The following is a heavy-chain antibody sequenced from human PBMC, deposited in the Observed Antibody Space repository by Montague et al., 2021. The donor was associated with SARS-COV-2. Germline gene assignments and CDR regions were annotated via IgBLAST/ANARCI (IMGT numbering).Heavy chain of an antibody. D-gene: IGHD1-26*01. J-gene: IGHJ3*02. V-gene: IGHV6-1*01. CDR2: TCYRSEWYF. Sequence: CAISGDSVSSHNAAWNWIRQSPSRGLEWLGRTCYRSEWYFDYAISLRGRITINPDTSKNQFSLQLDSVTLDDTAVYYCAGYSYSGTYFGLNDAFDIWGQGTLVTVSS. CDR1: GDSVSSHNAA. CDR3: AGYSYSGTYFGLNDAFDI.